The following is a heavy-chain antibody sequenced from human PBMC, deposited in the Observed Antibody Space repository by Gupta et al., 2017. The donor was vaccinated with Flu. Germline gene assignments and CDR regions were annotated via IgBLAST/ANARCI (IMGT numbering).Heavy chain of an antibody. CDR2: IKQDGYNI. D-gene: IGHD1-26*01. Sequence: QVHLVESGGGVVQPGRSLRLSCAASALTLSNYGLHWVRQAPGKGLEWVAGIKQDGYNIYYADSVKGRFTISRDNSKNTLYLQMTSLRVEDTAVYYCANGYSGRYFYYYYGMDVWGQGTTVTGSS. CDR3: ANGYSGRYFYYYYGMDV. J-gene: IGHJ6*02. V-gene: IGHV3-30*18. CDR1: ALTLSNYG.